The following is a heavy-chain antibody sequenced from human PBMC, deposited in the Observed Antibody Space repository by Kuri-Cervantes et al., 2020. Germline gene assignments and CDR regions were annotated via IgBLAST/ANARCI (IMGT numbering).Heavy chain of an antibody. V-gene: IGHV3-33*01. Sequence: GESLKISCAASGFTFSSYGMHWVRQAPGKGLEWVAVIWYGGSNKYYADSVKGRFTISRDNSKNTLYLQMNSLRAEDTAVYYCARDYYGSGSSSPYSDYWGQGTLVTVSS. J-gene: IGHJ4*02. CDR3: ARDYYGSGSSSPYSDY. CDR2: IWYGGSNK. D-gene: IGHD3-10*01. CDR1: GFTFSSYG.